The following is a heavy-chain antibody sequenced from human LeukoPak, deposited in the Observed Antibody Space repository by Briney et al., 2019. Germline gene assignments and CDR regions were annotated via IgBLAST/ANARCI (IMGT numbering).Heavy chain of an antibody. CDR2: INPNSGGT. CDR1: GYTFTGYY. D-gene: IGHD4-17*01. CDR3: ARDLGNDYGDYVVFDY. V-gene: IGHV1-2*02. J-gene: IGHJ4*02. Sequence: ASVKVSCKASGYTFTGYYMHWVRQAPGQGLEWMGWINPNSGGTNYAQKFQGRVTMTRDTSISTAYMELSRLRSDDTAVYYCARDLGNDYGDYVVFDYWGQGTLVTVSS.